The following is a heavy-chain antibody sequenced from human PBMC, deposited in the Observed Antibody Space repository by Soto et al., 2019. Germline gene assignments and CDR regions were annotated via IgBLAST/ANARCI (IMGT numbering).Heavy chain of an antibody. V-gene: IGHV3-23*01. Sequence: LRLSCAASGFTFSSYAMSWVRQAPGKGLERVSAISGSGGSTYYADSVKGRFTISRDNSKNTLYLQMNSLRAEDTAVYYCAKVFEAGTGAYYFDYWGQGTLVTVSS. J-gene: IGHJ4*02. CDR2: ISGSGGST. CDR3: AKVFEAGTGAYYFDY. D-gene: IGHD6-13*01. CDR1: GFTFSSYA.